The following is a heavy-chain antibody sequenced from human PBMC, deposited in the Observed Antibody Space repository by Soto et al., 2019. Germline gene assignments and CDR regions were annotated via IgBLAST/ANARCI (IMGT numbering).Heavy chain of an antibody. Sequence: SQTLSLTCAICGDSVSSNSAAWNWIRQSPSRGLEWLGRTYYRSKWYNDYAGSVKSRITINPDTSKNQFSLQLNSLTPEDTAVYYCARGAFREYGTFDIWGQGTMVTVSS. CDR2: TYYRSKWYN. CDR1: GDSVSSNSAA. CDR3: ARGAFREYGTFDI. V-gene: IGHV6-1*01. J-gene: IGHJ3*02. D-gene: IGHD3-10*01.